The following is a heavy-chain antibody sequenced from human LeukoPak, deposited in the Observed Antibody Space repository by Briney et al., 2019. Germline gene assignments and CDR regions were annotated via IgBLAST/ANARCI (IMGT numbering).Heavy chain of an antibody. Sequence: GGSLRLSCAASGFSFSHYALHWVRQAPGKGLEWVAVIWYDGSNKYYADSVKGRFTISRDNSKNTLDLQMNSLRAEDTAVYYCARDRSYDFWSGYSTPDYWGQGTLVTVSS. D-gene: IGHD3-3*01. V-gene: IGHV3-33*08. CDR2: IWYDGSNK. J-gene: IGHJ4*02. CDR3: ARDRSYDFWSGYSTPDY. CDR1: GFSFSHYA.